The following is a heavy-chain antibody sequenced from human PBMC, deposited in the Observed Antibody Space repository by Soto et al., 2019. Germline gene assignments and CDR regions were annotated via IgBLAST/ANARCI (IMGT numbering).Heavy chain of an antibody. CDR3: ARHNYGSGSTYFDY. CDR2: IYYSGST. CDR1: GGSISSYY. D-gene: IGHD3-10*01. J-gene: IGHJ4*02. Sequence: SETLSLTCTVSGGSISSYYWSWIRQPPGKGLEWIGYIYYSGSTNYNPSLKSRVTISVDTSKNQFSLKLNSMTAADTAVYYCARHNYGSGSTYFDYWGQGTLVTGSS. V-gene: IGHV4-59*08.